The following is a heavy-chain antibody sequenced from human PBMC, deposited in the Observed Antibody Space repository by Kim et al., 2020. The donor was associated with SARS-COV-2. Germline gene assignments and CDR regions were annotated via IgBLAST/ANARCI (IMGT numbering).Heavy chain of an antibody. CDR3: ARSGSLGPYYYYYMDV. J-gene: IGHJ6*03. V-gene: IGHV4-4*02. Sequence: SLKSRVTISGDKSKNQFSLKLSSVTAADTAVYYCARSGSLGPYYYYYMDVWGKGTTVTVSS.